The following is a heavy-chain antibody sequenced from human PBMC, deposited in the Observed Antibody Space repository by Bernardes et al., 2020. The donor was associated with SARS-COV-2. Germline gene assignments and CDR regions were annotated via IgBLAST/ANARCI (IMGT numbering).Heavy chain of an antibody. D-gene: IGHD6-13*01. CDR2: IYPTGST. V-gene: IGHV4-4*07. CDR1: GGPISSHS. J-gene: IGHJ3*02. Sequence: SETLSLTCSVSGGPISSHSCNWIRQPAGKGLEWIGRIYPTGSTDYDPSLKTRVTMSVDTSKNQFSLKLSSVTAADTAVYYCARGYTWAFDIWGQGTMVTVSS. CDR3: ARGYTWAFDI.